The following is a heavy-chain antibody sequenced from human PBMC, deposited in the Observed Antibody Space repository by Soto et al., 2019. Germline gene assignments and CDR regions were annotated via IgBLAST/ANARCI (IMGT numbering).Heavy chain of an antibody. V-gene: IGHV3-49*03. CDR2: IRSKGYGGTA. J-gene: IGHJ4*02. CDR3: TRDSGCGGDCYENYFDY. D-gene: IGHD2-21*02. Sequence: GGSLRLSCTASGFTFGDYAMSWFRQAPGQGLEWVGFIRSKGYGGTAEYAASVKGRFTMSRDDSKSIAYLQMNSLKTEDTAVYYCTRDSGCGGDCYENYFDYWGQGTLVTVS. CDR1: GFTFGDYA.